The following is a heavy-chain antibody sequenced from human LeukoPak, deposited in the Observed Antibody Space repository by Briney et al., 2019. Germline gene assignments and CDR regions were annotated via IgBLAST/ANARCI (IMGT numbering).Heavy chain of an antibody. J-gene: IGHJ6*03. V-gene: IGHV3-11*01. CDR1: GFTFSDYY. D-gene: IGHD3-10*01. CDR3: ARDAPVRGVLTGYYYYYYMDV. CDR2: IRSSGSTI. Sequence: GGSLRLSCAAAGFTFSDYYMSWVRQAPGKGLEWVSYIRSSGSTIYYADSGKGRFTISRDNAKNSLYLQMNSLRAEDTAVYYCARDAPVRGVLTGYYYYYYMDVWGKGTTVTVSS.